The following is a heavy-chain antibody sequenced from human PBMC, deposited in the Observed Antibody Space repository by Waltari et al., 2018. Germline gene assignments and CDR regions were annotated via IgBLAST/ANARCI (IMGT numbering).Heavy chain of an antibody. J-gene: IGHJ6*03. V-gene: IGHV4-39*07. CDR3: ARIDFWSGYPYYYYYYMDV. D-gene: IGHD3-3*01. CDR2: IYYSGST. Sequence: QLQRQESGPGLGKHSETLSLTCTVSGGSISSSSYYWGWIRQPPGKGLELIGSIYYSGSTYYNPSLKSRVTISVDTSKNQFSLKLSSVTAADTAVYYCARIDFWSGYPYYYYYYMDVWGKGTTVTVSS. CDR1: GGSISSSSYY.